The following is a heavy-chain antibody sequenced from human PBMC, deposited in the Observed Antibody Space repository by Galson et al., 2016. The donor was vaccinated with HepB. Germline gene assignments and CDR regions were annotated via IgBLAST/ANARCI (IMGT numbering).Heavy chain of an antibody. CDR1: GFTVSSKY. Sequence: SLRLSCAASGFTVSSKYMSWVRQAPGKGLEWVSVIDGGGSTYYADSVKGRFTISRDDGKNSLYLQMNTLRAEDTAVYYCARVFSYDRRDYYRHFDSWGRGTLVTVSS. CDR3: ARVFSYDRRDYYRHFDS. D-gene: IGHD3-22*01. J-gene: IGHJ4*02. CDR2: IDGGGST. V-gene: IGHV3-53*01.